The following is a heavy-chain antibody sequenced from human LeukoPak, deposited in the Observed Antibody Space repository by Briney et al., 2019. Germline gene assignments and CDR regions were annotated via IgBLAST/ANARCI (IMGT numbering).Heavy chain of an antibody. Sequence: PGGSLRLSCAASGFTFSSYAMSWVRQAPGKGLEWVSGISGSGDNTYYADSVKGRFTISRDNSKNTLYVQANSLGTEDTAAYYCAKLLYSSGWYYFDYWGQGTLVTVSS. CDR1: GFTFSSYA. D-gene: IGHD6-19*01. J-gene: IGHJ4*02. CDR2: ISGSGDNT. V-gene: IGHV3-23*01. CDR3: AKLLYSSGWYYFDY.